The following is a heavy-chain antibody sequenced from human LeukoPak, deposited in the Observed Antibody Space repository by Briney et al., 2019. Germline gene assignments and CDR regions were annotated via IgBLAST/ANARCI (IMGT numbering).Heavy chain of an antibody. J-gene: IGHJ4*02. CDR3: ARSPYSGYDYCYF. D-gene: IGHD5-12*01. CDR1: GCTFSSYD. CDR2: ISSGGTTI. V-gene: IGHV3-48*03. Sequence: GGSLRLSCAACGCTFSSYDIMWLRQAPGKGLEWVSYISSGGTTIYYADSVSGRFTISRGNAKNSLYLQMNSLRAEDTAVYYCARSPYSGYDYCYFWSGGSLVTVSP.